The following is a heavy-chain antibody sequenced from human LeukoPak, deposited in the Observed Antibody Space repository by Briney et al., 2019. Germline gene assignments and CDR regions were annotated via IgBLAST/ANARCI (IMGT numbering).Heavy chain of an antibody. CDR3: ASCVAVPGLPDY. Sequence: GGSLRLSCAASGFTFSSYWMYWVRQAPGKGLVWVSRINSGGSDTSYADSVQGRFTISRDNAKNTLYLQMNSLRAEDTAVYYCASCVAVPGLPDYWGQGTLVTVSS. V-gene: IGHV3-74*01. CDR2: INSGGSDT. CDR1: GFTFSSYW. D-gene: IGHD6-19*01. J-gene: IGHJ4*02.